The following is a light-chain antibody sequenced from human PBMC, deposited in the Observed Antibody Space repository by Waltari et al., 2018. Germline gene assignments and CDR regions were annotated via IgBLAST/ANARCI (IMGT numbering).Light chain of an antibody. CDR3: QQYGRSTWT. J-gene: IGKJ1*01. CDR1: QSVSCSY. V-gene: IGKV3-20*01. Sequence: ETVLTQSPGPLSSSPGERATLPCRASQSVSCSYLAWYQQKPGQAPRLLIYGASSRATGIPDRFSGSGSGTDFTLTISRLEPEDFAVYYCQQYGRSTWTFGQGTKVEIK. CDR2: GAS.